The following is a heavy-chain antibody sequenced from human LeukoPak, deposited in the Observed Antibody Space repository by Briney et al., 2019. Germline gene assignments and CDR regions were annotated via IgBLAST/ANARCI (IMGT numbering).Heavy chain of an antibody. V-gene: IGHV6-1*01. Sequence: SQTLSLTCAISGDSVSTNCASWNWIRQSPSRGLEWLGRTYYRSNWYHDYAVSVKSRITIDPDTSKNQFSLQLNSVTPEDTAVYYCARDHESQPQSFNYWGQGTLVTVSS. J-gene: IGHJ4*02. CDR3: ARDHESQPQSFNY. CDR2: TYYRSNWYH. CDR1: GDSVSTNCAS.